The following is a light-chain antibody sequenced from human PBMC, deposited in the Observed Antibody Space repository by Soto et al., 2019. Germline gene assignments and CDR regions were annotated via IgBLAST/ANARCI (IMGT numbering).Light chain of an antibody. CDR2: EVV. J-gene: IGLJ1*01. Sequence: QSVLTQPPSASGSPGQSVTISCTGTKNDIGVYDFVSWYQHHPGKAPRLIIYEVVQRPSGVPDRFSGSKSGNTASLTVSGLQAADEADYFCKSYAGSNTYVFGSGTTLTVL. V-gene: IGLV2-8*01. CDR1: KNDIGVYDF. CDR3: KSYAGSNTYV.